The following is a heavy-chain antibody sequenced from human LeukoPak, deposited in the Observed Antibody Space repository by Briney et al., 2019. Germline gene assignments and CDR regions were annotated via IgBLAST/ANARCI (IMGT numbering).Heavy chain of an antibody. J-gene: IGHJ4*02. CDR1: GYTFTGYY. Sequence: ASVKVSCKASGYTFTGYYMHWVRQAPGQGLEWMRWINPNSGGTNYAQKLQDRITMTRDMSTSTVYMELSSLRSDDTAVYYCLVVVITTPYWGQGTLVTVSS. CDR2: INPNSGGT. CDR3: LVVVITTPY. V-gene: IGHV1-2*02. D-gene: IGHD3-22*01.